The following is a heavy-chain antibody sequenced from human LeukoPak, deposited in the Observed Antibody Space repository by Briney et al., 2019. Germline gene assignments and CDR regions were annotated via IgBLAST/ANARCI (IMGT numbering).Heavy chain of an antibody. Sequence: GASVKVSCKASGYSFTSSGISWVRQAPGQGLEWMGWISPFNGNTNYVQKFQGRVTMTTETSTSTAYMELRSLSSDDTAVYYCARDLDIVVIRAALRHYGMDVWGQGTTVTVSS. J-gene: IGHJ6*02. CDR2: ISPFNGNT. CDR3: ARDLDIVVIRAALRHYGMDV. CDR1: GYSFTSSG. D-gene: IGHD2-2*01. V-gene: IGHV1-18*01.